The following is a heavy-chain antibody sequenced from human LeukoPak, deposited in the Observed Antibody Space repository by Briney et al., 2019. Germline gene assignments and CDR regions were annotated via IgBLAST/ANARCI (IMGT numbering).Heavy chain of an antibody. CDR2: IYYSGST. D-gene: IGHD6-13*01. J-gene: IGHJ4*02. CDR3: ARHDSSSWYVRGFDY. CDR1: GGSISSSSYY. V-gene: IGHV4-39*01. Sequence: PSETLSLTCTVSGGSISSSSYYWGWIRQPPGKGLEWIGSIYYSGSTYYNPSLKSRVTISVDTSKNQFSLKLSSVTAADTAVYYCARHDSSSWYVRGFDYWGQGTLVTVSS.